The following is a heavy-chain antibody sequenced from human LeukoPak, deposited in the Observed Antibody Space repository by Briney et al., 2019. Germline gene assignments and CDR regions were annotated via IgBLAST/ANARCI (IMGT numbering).Heavy chain of an antibody. CDR2: ISYDGSNK. J-gene: IGHJ4*02. Sequence: GRSLRLSCAASGFTFSSYAMHWVRQAPGKGLEWVAVISYDGSNKYYADSVKGRFTISRDNSKNTLYLQMNSLRAEDTAVYYCARGRSGGIAAAGTLCDYWGQGTLVTVSS. D-gene: IGHD6-13*01. CDR3: ARGRSGGIAAAGTLCDY. CDR1: GFTFSSYA. V-gene: IGHV3-30*04.